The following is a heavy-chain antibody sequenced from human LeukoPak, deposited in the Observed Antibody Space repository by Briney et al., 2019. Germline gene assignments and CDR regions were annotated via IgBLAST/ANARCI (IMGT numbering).Heavy chain of an antibody. CDR1: GYTFTNYA. D-gene: IGHD3-10*01. J-gene: IGHJ4*02. CDR3: AREGSFRGRFFDY. CDR2: INAGNGNT. V-gene: IGHV1-3*01. Sequence: GASVTVSFKASGYTFTNYAIHWVRQAPGQRVGCMGWINAGNGNTEYSQKFQGRVTITSDPSATTAYMELSSLISEDTAVYYCAREGSFRGRFFDYWGQGTLVTVSS.